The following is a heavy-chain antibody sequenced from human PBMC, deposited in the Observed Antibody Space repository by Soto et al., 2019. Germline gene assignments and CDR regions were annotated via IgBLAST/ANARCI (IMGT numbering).Heavy chain of an antibody. J-gene: IGHJ6*02. Sequence: GESLKISCKGSGYSFTSNLISWVRQTPGKGLEWMGRIDPNDSYTNYSPSFQGHVTISADKSISTAYLQWSSPKASDTAIYYCARYLLGMDVWGQGTTVTVSS. V-gene: IGHV5-10-1*01. CDR3: ARYLLGMDV. D-gene: IGHD2-15*01. CDR1: GYSFTSNL. CDR2: IDPNDSYT.